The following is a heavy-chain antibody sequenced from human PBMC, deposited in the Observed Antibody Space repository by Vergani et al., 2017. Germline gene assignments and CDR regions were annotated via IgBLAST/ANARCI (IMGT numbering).Heavy chain of an antibody. V-gene: IGHV3-15*07. CDR2: IKSTFDRGTT. Sequence: EVQLVESGGGIVKPGGSLRLSCVASGFSFRNAWMNWVRRTPGKGLEWVGRIKSTFDRGTTDYAAAVIGRFTISRDDSKNKMFLQLNGLKTGDIGVYYCWTTDVSAAVNGRHTLGGVFSKNTEFLERDCLKTVYVGVLYCTTEPLYCWDGSCYCLSNHHYYGMDVWVQGTTVTVSS. D-gene: IGHD2-8*01. CDR1: GFSFRNAW. CDR3: WTTDVSAAVNGRHTLGGVFSKNTEFLERDCLKTVYVGVLYCTTEPLYCWDGSCYCLSNHHYYGMDV. J-gene: IGHJ6*02.